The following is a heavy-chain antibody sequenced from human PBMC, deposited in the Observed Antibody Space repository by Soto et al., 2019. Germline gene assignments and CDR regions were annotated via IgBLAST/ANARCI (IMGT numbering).Heavy chain of an antibody. CDR2: INHSGST. V-gene: IGHV4-34*01. Sequence: SETLSLTCAVYGGSVSGYYWSWIRQPPGKGLEWIGEINHSGSTNYNPSLKSRVTISVDTSKNQFSLKMSSVTAADTAVYYCARGRGYCSGGSCYSPFDYWGQGTLVTVS. D-gene: IGHD2-15*01. CDR3: ARGRGYCSGGSCYSPFDY. J-gene: IGHJ4*02. CDR1: GGSVSGYY.